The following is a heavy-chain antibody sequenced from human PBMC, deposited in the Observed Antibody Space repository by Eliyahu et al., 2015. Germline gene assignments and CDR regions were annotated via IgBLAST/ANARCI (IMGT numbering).Heavy chain of an antibody. D-gene: IGHD2-15*01. Sequence: QLQLQESGPGLVKPSETLSLTCTVSGGSISSSNSYWGWIRQPPGKGLEWIGSIYYSGSTYYNPSLKSRVTISVDTSKNQFSLKLSSVTAADTAVYYCARHCYCSGGSCYLEKGAFDIWGQGTMVTVSS. CDR3: ARHCYCSGGSCYLEKGAFDI. CDR2: IYYSGST. J-gene: IGHJ3*02. V-gene: IGHV4-39*01. CDR1: GGSISSSNSY.